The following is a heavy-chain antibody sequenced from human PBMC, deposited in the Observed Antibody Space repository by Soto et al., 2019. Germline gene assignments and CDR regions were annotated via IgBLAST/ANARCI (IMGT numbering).Heavy chain of an antibody. CDR1: GGSISSGDYY. V-gene: IGHV4-30-4*01. CDR2: IYYSGST. Sequence: SETLSLTCTVSGGSISSGDYYWSWIRQPLGKGLEWIGYIYYSGSTYYNPSLKSRVTISVDASKNQFSLKLSSVTAADTAVYYCARVGGFGATTIDYWGQGTLVTVSS. D-gene: IGHD3-10*01. CDR3: ARVGGFGATTIDY. J-gene: IGHJ4*02.